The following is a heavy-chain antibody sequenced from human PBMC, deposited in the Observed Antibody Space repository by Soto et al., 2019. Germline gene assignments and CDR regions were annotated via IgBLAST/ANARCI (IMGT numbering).Heavy chain of an antibody. CDR2: ISSSGSTI. CDR3: ALWSVDYGHYGRGF. V-gene: IGHV3-11*01. D-gene: IGHD4-17*01. CDR1: GFTFSDYY. J-gene: IGHJ1*01. Sequence: GGSLRLSCAASGFTFSDYYMSWIRQAPGKGLEWVSYISSSGSTIYYADSVKGRFTISRDNAKNSLYLQMNSLRAEDTAVYYCALWSVDYGHYGRGFWGQGSXVTVSS.